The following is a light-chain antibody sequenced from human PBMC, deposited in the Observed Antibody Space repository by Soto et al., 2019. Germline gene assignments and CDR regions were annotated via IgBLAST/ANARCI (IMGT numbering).Light chain of an antibody. Sequence: DIQMTQSPSTLSASVGDRVTITCRASQSISDLLAWYQQKPGKAPKLLIYKASSLKSGVPPRFSGSGSGTEYTLTISSLQPDDFASYYCQQYNGYWTFGQGTKVELK. CDR3: QQYNGYWT. V-gene: IGKV1-5*03. J-gene: IGKJ1*01. CDR2: KAS. CDR1: QSISDL.